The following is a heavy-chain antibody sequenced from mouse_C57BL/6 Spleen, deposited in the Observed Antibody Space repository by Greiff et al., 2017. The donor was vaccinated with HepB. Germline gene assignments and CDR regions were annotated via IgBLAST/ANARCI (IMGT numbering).Heavy chain of an antibody. V-gene: IGHV5-4*01. CDR1: GFTFSSYA. J-gene: IGHJ4*01. CDR2: ISDGGSYT. D-gene: IGHD1-1*02. Sequence: VQLKESGGGLVKPGGSLKLSCAASGFTFSSYAMSWVRQTPEKRLEWVATISDGGSYTYYPDNVKGRFTISRDNAKNNLYLQMSHLKSEDTAMYYCARKGGNFAMDYWGQGTSVTVSS. CDR3: ARKGGNFAMDY.